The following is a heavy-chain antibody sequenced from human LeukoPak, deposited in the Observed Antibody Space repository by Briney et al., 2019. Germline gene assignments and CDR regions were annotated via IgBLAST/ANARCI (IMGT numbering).Heavy chain of an antibody. CDR3: ARDRGSPWVDAFDI. V-gene: IGHV4-34*01. D-gene: IGHD6-25*01. Sequence: SETLSLTCAVYGGSFSGYYWTWIRQPPGKGLEWIGEINHSGSTNYNPSLKSRVTISVDTSKNQFSLKLTSVTAADTAVYYCARDRGSPWVDAFDIWGQGTMVTVSS. J-gene: IGHJ3*02. CDR1: GGSFSGYY. CDR2: INHSGST.